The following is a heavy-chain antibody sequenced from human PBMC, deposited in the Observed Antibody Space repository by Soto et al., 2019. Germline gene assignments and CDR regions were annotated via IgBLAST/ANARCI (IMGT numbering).Heavy chain of an antibody. CDR3: ARDVPAISAAAGYGFDV. D-gene: IGHD6-13*01. J-gene: IGHJ6*02. Sequence: PGGSLRLSCAASGFTISSYSMNWVRQAPGKGLEWVSYINRSGSTIYYADSVKGRFTISRDNAKNSLYLQLNSLRDEDTAVYYCARDVPAISAAAGYGFDVWGQGTTVTVSS. V-gene: IGHV3-48*02. CDR2: INRSGSTI. CDR1: GFTISSYS.